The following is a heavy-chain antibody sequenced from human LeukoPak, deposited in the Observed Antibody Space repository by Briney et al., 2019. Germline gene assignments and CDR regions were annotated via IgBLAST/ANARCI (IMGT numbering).Heavy chain of an antibody. V-gene: IGHV4-34*01. CDR2: IYYSGST. CDR1: GGSFSGYH. CDR3: ARQKGDHGRPPYYFDY. J-gene: IGHJ4*02. D-gene: IGHD2-21*02. Sequence: PSETLSLTCAVYGGSFSGYHWSWIRQPPGKGLEWIGSIYYSGSTYYNPSLKSRVTISVDTSKNQFSLKLSSVTAADTAVYYCARQKGDHGRPPYYFDYWGQGTLVTVSS.